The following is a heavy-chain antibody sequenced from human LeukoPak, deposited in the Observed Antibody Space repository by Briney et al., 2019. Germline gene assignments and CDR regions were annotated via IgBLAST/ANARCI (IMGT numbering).Heavy chain of an antibody. CDR1: GFTLSSYR. Sequence: GGSLRLSCAASGFTLSSYRMNWVRQAPGKGLEWVSSISSSSSYIYYADSVKGRFTISRDNAKNTLNLQMNSLRAEDTAVYYCARRDSSSSDYWGQGTLVTVSS. CDR3: ARRDSSSSDY. CDR2: ISSSSSYI. V-gene: IGHV3-21*01. J-gene: IGHJ4*02. D-gene: IGHD6-6*01.